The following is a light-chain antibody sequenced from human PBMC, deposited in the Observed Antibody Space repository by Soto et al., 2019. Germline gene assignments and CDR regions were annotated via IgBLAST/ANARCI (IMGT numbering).Light chain of an antibody. V-gene: IGKV3-20*01. Sequence: EIVLTQSPGTLSLSPGERATLSCRASQSVSSSYLAWYQQKPGQAPRLLIYGASSRATGIQDRFSGSGSGTDFTLTISRLEPEDFAVYYCQQYGSSPFGPGTKVDIK. CDR3: QQYGSSP. CDR2: GAS. CDR1: QSVSSSY. J-gene: IGKJ3*01.